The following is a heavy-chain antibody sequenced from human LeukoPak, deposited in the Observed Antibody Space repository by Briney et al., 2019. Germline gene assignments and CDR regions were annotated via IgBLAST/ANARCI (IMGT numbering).Heavy chain of an antibody. CDR3: ARRARCSSSSCARHIDY. Sequence: GESLKISCKGSGYSFTNYWIGWVRQMPGKGLEWMGIIYPGDSDTRYSPSFQGQVTISADTSISTAYLQWSSLKASDTAMYYCARRARCSSSSCARHIDYWGQGTLATVSS. CDR1: GYSFTNYW. J-gene: IGHJ4*02. D-gene: IGHD2-2*01. CDR2: IYPGDSDT. V-gene: IGHV5-51*01.